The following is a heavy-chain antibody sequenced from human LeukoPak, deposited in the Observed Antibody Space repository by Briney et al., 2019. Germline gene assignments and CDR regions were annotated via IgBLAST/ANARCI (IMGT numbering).Heavy chain of an antibody. Sequence: ASVKVSCKASGYTFTSYYMHWVRQAPGQGLEWMGIINPSGGSTSYAQKFQGRVTMTRDTSTSTVYIELGSLRSEYTAVYYCARDGEAAAGSLDYWGQGTLVTVSS. CDR3: ARDGEAAAGSLDY. J-gene: IGHJ4*02. V-gene: IGHV1-46*03. CDR2: INPSGGST. D-gene: IGHD6-13*01. CDR1: GYTFTSYY.